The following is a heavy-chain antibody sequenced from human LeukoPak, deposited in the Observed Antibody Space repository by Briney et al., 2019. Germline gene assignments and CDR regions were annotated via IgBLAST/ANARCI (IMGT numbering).Heavy chain of an antibody. Sequence: PGGSLRLSCAASGFTFSSYAMSWVRQAPGKGLEWVSAISGGAGSTYYADSVKGRFTISRDNFKNTLYLQMNSLRAEDTAVYYCAKDRQAMTLVVTHFDYWGQGTLVTVSS. CDR2: ISGGAGST. V-gene: IGHV3-23*01. CDR1: GFTFSSYA. D-gene: IGHD3-22*01. J-gene: IGHJ4*02. CDR3: AKDRQAMTLVVTHFDY.